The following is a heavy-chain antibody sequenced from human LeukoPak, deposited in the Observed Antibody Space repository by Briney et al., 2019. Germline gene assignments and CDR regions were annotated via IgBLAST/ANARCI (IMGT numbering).Heavy chain of an antibody. V-gene: IGHV3-74*01. CDR3: TRGANYLPPDY. CDR2: IKSDGSST. CDR1: EFTFRRYW. D-gene: IGHD4/OR15-4a*01. J-gene: IGHJ4*02. Sequence: GGSLSLSCAASEFTFRRYWMHWVRQAPGKGLVWVSHIKSDGSSTSYADSVTGRFTISRDNAKNTLYLQMNSLRAEDTAVYYCTRGANYLPPDYWGQGTLVTVSS.